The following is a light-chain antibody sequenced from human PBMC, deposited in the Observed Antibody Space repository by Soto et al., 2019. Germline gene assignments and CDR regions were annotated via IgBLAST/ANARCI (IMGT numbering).Light chain of an antibody. V-gene: IGLV1-40*01. CDR3: QSYDSSRVV. CDR2: GNS. J-gene: IGLJ2*01. CDR1: SSNIGAGYD. Sequence: QSVLTQPPSVSGAPGQRVTIACTGSSSNIGAGYDVHWYQQLPGTAPKLLIYGNSNGPSGVPDRFSGSKSGTSASLAITGLQAEDDADYYCQSYDSSRVVFGGGTKLTVL.